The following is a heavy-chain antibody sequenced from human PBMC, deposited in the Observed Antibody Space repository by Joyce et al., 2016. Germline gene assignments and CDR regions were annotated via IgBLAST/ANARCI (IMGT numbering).Heavy chain of an antibody. CDR3: ARHPIVVMTVILYFEY. V-gene: IGHV3-30*03. Sequence: QVQLVESGGGVVQPGRSLRLSCAASGFTFSDYSMHWVRQAPGKGLEWVALISDDGRKKQYADFVEGRVTISRDNSKNALYLQMNSLRSEDAAVYYSARHPIVVMTVILYFEYWGQRSLVSVSS. D-gene: IGHD2-21*02. CDR1: GFTFSDYS. CDR2: ISDDGRKK. J-gene: IGHJ4*02.